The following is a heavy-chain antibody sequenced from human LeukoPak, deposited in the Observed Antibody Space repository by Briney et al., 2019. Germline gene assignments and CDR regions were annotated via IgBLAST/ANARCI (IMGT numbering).Heavy chain of an antibody. J-gene: IGHJ3*02. CDR1: GFTFSTYW. D-gene: IGHD2-15*01. V-gene: IGHV3-74*01. CDR3: ARALVAGVTLNALDI. Sequence: GGSLRLSCAASGFTFSTYWMHWVRHAPGKGLVWVARIQYDGSTTSYADSVKGRFTISRDNAKKTLYVQMNSLRAEDTAVYYCARALVAGVTLNALDIWGQGTMVTVSS. CDR2: IQYDGSTT.